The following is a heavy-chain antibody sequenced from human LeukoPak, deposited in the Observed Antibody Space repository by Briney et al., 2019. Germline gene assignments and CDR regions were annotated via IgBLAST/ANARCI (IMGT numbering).Heavy chain of an antibody. D-gene: IGHD4-17*01. CDR2: IHYTGRA. CDR3: ARHFDNGDYKKTFDI. Sequence: SETLSLTCSVFGGSISSTTYYWVWIRQPPGKGLECIASIHYTGRAYYNPSLKSRVTISADKSKNHFSLKLSSVTAADTAVYYCARHFDNGDYKKTFDIWGQGTMVTVSS. V-gene: IGHV4-39*01. CDR1: GGSISSTTYY. J-gene: IGHJ3*02.